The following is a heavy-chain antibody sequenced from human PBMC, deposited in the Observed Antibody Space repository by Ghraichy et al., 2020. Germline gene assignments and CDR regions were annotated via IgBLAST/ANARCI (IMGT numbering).Heavy chain of an antibody. V-gene: IGHV1-69*13. CDR2: TLSSVNSA. CDR1: GASLTTDA. CDR3: AKSIFGATFWFDP. J-gene: IGHJ5*02. Sequence: SVKVSCKASGASLTTDAINWVRQAPGQGLEWMGGTLSSVNSAQYAQKFQGRVTITADDSTSTVYMEVSGLKSEDTAVYFCAKSIFGATFWFDPWGQGTLVIVSS. D-gene: IGHD3-3*01.